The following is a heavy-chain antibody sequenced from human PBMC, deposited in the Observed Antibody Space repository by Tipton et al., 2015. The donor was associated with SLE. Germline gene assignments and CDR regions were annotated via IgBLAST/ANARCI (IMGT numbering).Heavy chain of an antibody. CDR3: AKDTDFDY. J-gene: IGHJ4*02. CDR2: IYSAGST. CDR1: GFTVSSNY. Sequence: SLRLSCAASGFTVSSNYMSWVRQAPGKGLEWVSVIYSAGSTSYADSVKGRFTVSRDTSKNTLYPQMNSLRAEDTAVYYCAKDTDFDYWGQGSLVTVSS. V-gene: IGHV3-53*05.